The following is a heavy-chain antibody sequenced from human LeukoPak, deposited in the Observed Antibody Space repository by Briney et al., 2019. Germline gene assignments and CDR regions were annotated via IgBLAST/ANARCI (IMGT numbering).Heavy chain of an antibody. CDR1: WFTFSDYW. D-gene: IGHD2-15*01. CDR3: ARDLSGPSLY. V-gene: IGHV3-7*01. J-gene: IGHJ4*02. Sequence: GGSLRLSCAASWFTFSDYWMSWVRQAPGKGLGWVANRKPDGSEKYYLDSVKGRFTISRDNAKNSLYLQTHSLRAEDTAVYYCARDLSGPSLYWGQGTLVTVSS. CDR2: RKPDGSEK.